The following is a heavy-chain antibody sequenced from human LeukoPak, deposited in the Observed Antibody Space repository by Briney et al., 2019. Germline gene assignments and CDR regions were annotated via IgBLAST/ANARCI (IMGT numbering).Heavy chain of an antibody. J-gene: IGHJ3*01. D-gene: IGHD3-3*01. Sequence: PSETLSLTCTVSGGSISSYYWSWIRQPPGKGLEWIGYIYYSGSTNYNPSLKSRVTISVDTSKNQFSLKLSSVTAADTAVYYCARGLRFMEFLLYPGAFDVWGQGTMVTVSS. V-gene: IGHV4-59*01. CDR1: GGSISSYY. CDR3: ARGLRFMEFLLYPGAFDV. CDR2: IYYSGST.